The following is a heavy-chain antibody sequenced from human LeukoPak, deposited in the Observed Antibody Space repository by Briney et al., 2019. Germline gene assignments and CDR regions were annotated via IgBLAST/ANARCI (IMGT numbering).Heavy chain of an antibody. Sequence: SCKASGYTFTSYYMHWVRQAPGKGLEWVAVIYYDGSNKNYENSVKDRFTISRDNSKNTLYLQMNSLRAEDTAVYYCARDSIPSASGSYYFDNWGQGTLVTVSS. CDR1: GYTFTSYY. J-gene: IGHJ4*02. CDR3: ARDSIPSASGSYYFDN. CDR2: IYYDGSNK. D-gene: IGHD3-10*01. V-gene: IGHV3-33*01.